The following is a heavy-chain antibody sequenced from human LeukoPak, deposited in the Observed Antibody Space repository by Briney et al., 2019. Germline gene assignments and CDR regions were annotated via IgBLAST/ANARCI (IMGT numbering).Heavy chain of an antibody. D-gene: IGHD5-18*01. Sequence: GASVKVSCKASGYTFTSYGISWVRQAPGQELEWMGWISAYNGNTNYAQKLQGRVTMTTDTSTSTAYMELRSLRSDDTAVHYCASWNTAMGNAFDIWGQGTLVTVSS. V-gene: IGHV1-18*04. CDR2: ISAYNGNT. CDR1: GYTFTSYG. CDR3: ASWNTAMGNAFDI. J-gene: IGHJ1*01.